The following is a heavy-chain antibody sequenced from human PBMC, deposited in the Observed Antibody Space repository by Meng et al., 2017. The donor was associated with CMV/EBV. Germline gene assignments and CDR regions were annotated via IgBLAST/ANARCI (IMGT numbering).Heavy chain of an antibody. CDR2: IYYSGST. J-gene: IGHJ4*02. D-gene: IGHD1-26*01. Sequence: QPGLEDAGPGLVKPSETLSLTCTVSGGSISSSSYYWGWIRQPPGKGLEWIGSIYYSGSTYYNPSLKSRVTISVDTSKNQFSLKLSSVTAADTAVYYCASIVGAQDYWGQGTLVTVSS. V-gene: IGHV4-39*07. CDR1: GGSISSSSYY. CDR3: ASIVGAQDY.